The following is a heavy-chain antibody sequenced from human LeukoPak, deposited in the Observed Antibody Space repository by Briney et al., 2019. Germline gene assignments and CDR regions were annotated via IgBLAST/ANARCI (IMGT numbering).Heavy chain of an antibody. Sequence: GGSLRLSCAAFGLTFGSYDMHWIRQAPGKGLEWVSTIGATGDTYYIDSVKDRFTISRENAKKSVYLQLSSLNAEDTAVYFCVLGAYWNDDKNAFHTWGPGTMVTVS. V-gene: IGHV3-13*01. D-gene: IGHD1-1*01. CDR2: IGATGDT. CDR3: VLGAYWNDDKNAFHT. CDR1: GLTFGSYD. J-gene: IGHJ3*02.